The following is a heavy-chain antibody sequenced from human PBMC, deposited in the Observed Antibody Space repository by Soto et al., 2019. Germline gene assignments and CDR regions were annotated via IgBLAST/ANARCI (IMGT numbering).Heavy chain of an antibody. CDR1: GGSISSYY. CDR2: IYYSGST. D-gene: IGHD5-12*01. V-gene: IGHV4-59*08. J-gene: IGHJ4*02. CDR3: ARQVATMTALDY. Sequence: PSETLSLTCTVSGGSISSYYWSWIRQPPGKGLEWIGYIYYSGSTNYNPSLKSRVTISVDTSKNQFSLKLSSVTAADTAVYYCARQVATMTALDYWGQGTLVTVSS.